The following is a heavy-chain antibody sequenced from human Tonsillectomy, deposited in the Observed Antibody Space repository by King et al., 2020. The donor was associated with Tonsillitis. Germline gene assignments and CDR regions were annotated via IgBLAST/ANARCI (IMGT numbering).Heavy chain of an antibody. D-gene: IGHD6-13*01. CDR2: IHYSGST. J-gene: IGHJ4*02. V-gene: IGHV4-31*03. CDR1: GGSISSGGYY. CDR3: ARGGDISAAGRFYC. Sequence: QLQESGPGLVKPSQTLSLTCTVSGGSISSGGYYWSWIRQHPGKGLEWIGYIHYSGSTFYNPSLKSRVTMSVDTSKNQFSLTLRSVTDADTAVDYCARGGDISAAGRFYCWGQGTLVTLSS.